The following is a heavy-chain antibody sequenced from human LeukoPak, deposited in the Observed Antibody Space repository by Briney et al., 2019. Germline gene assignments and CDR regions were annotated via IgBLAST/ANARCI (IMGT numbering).Heavy chain of an antibody. Sequence: GGSLRLSCAASGFTFSSYEMNWVRQAPGEGLEWVSSISSSSSYIYYADSVKGRFTISRDNAKNSLYLQMNSLRAEDTAVYYCAELGITMIGGVWGKGTTVTISS. D-gene: IGHD3-10*02. V-gene: IGHV3-48*03. CDR2: ISSSSSYI. CDR1: GFTFSSYE. J-gene: IGHJ6*04. CDR3: AELGITMIGGV.